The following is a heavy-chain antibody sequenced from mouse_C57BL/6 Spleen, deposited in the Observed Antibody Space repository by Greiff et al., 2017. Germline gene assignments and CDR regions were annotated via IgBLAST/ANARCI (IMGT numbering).Heavy chain of an antibody. Sequence: EVQLQQSGPGLVKPSQSLSLTCSVTGYSITSGYYWNWIRQFPGNKLEWMGYISYDGSNNYNPSLKNRISITRDTSKNQFLLKLNSVTTEDTATYYCAREGNYWYFDVWGTGTTVTVSS. CDR3: AREGNYWYFDV. CDR1: GYSITSGYY. V-gene: IGHV3-6*01. D-gene: IGHD2-1*01. CDR2: ISYDGSN. J-gene: IGHJ1*03.